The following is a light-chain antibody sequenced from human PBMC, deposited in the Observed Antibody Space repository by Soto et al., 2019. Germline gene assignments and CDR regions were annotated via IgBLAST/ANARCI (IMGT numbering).Light chain of an antibody. CDR1: QSISRY. CDR3: QQRSSWPLT. J-gene: IGKJ4*01. V-gene: IGKV3-11*01. Sequence: EIVLTQSPATLSLSPGERATLSGRASQSISRYLAWYQQKRGQAPRLLIYDASNRATGIPARFSGSGSGTDFTLTISSLETEDFAVYYCQQRSSWPLTFGGGTKVDIK. CDR2: DAS.